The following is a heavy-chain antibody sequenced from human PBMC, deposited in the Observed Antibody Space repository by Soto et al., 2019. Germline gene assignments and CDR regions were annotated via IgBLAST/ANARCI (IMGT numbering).Heavy chain of an antibody. CDR1: GFTFSSYG. CDR2: ISYDGSNK. V-gene: IGHV3-30*18. Sequence: PGGSLRLSCAASGFTFSSYGMHWVRQAPGKGLEWVAVISYDGSNKYYADSVKGRFTISRDNSKNTLYLQMNSLRAEDTAVYYCAKDSDVYYYYGMDVWGQGTTVTVSS. CDR3: AKDSDVYYYYGMDV. J-gene: IGHJ6*02.